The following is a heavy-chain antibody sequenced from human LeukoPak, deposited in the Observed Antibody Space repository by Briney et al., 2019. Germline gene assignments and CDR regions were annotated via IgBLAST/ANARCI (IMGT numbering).Heavy chain of an antibody. CDR1: GFTFSDYY. Sequence: GGSLRLSCAASGFTFSDYYMSWIRQAPGKGLEWVSYISSSGSTIYYADSVKGRFTISRDNAKNSLYLQMNSLRAEDTAVYYCASMSIAARPYYYYGMDVWGQGTTVTVSS. V-gene: IGHV3-11*01. CDR3: ASMSIAARPYYYYGMDV. D-gene: IGHD6-6*01. CDR2: ISSSGSTI. J-gene: IGHJ6*02.